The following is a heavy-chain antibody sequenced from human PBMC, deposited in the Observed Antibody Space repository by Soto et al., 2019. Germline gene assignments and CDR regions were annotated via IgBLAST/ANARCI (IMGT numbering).Heavy chain of an antibody. CDR3: TTGLSNGYYNFDY. CDR2: IKGEAGGGTT. D-gene: IGHD3-22*01. J-gene: IGHJ4*02. Sequence: HLVESGGGLVKPGGSLRLSCAASGFTFSNGWMSWVRQAPGKGLEWVGRIKGEAGGGTTDYAAPVKGRITISRAHSKDTLYRQMQRLKTEDTAVYYCTTGLSNGYYNFDYWGQGTPVTVSS. V-gene: IGHV3-15*01. CDR1: GFTFSNGW.